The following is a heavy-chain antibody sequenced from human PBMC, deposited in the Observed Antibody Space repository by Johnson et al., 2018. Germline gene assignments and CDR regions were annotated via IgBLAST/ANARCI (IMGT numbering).Heavy chain of an antibody. CDR1: GGSITSNNW. CDR3: TRDREYGDHGPREYYDSMDV. Sequence: QVQLQESGPGLVKPSETLSLTCTVSGGSITSNNWWNWVRQSPGKGLEWIGEIYHNGRSNYNPSLKNRATISVDKSKNHFSLKLTSATAADRGVYYCTRDREYGDHGPREYYDSMDVWGKGTTVTV. D-gene: IGHD4-17*01. V-gene: IGHV4-4*02. J-gene: IGHJ6*03. CDR2: IYHNGRS.